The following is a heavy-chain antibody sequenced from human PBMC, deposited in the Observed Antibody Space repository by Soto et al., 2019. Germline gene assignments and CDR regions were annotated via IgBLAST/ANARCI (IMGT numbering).Heavy chain of an antibody. CDR2: IWHDGKNK. CDR3: ARDPGQDEAMDY. J-gene: IGHJ4*02. CDR1: GFAFSDFG. Sequence: QVQVVESGGGVVQPGRSLRLSYAASGFAFSDFGMHWVRQAPGKGLEWVAVIWHDGKNKDYADYAKGRFTISRDNSRNILYLEMNSLRVEDTAVYYCARDPGQDEAMDYWGQGTLVTVSS. V-gene: IGHV3-33*01.